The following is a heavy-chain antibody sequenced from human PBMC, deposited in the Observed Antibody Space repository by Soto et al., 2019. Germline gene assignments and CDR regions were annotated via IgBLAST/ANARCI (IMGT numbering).Heavy chain of an antibody. Sequence: GGSLRLSCAASGFTFSSYAMSWVRQAPGKGLEWVSAISGSGGSTYYADPVKGRFTISRDNSKNMLYLQMNSLRAEDTAVYYCAKEEDYDFWSGYFSGLDPWGQGTLVTVSS. CDR2: ISGSGGST. V-gene: IGHV3-23*01. J-gene: IGHJ5*02. CDR1: GFTFSSYA. CDR3: AKEEDYDFWSGYFSGLDP. D-gene: IGHD3-3*01.